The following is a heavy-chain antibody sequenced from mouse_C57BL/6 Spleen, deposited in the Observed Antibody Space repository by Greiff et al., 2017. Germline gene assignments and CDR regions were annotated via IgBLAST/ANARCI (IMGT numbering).Heavy chain of an antibody. CDR1: GFTFSDYG. V-gene: IGHV5-17*01. J-gene: IGHJ1*03. CDR2: ISSGSSTI. CDR3: ARQDGGYFDV. D-gene: IGHD1-1*01. Sequence: EVKLQESGGGLVKPGGSLKLSCAASGFTFSDYGMHWVRQAPEKGLEWVAYISSGSSTIYYADTVKGRFTISRDNAKNTLFLQMTSLRSEDTAMYYCARQDGGYFDVWGTGTTVTVSS.